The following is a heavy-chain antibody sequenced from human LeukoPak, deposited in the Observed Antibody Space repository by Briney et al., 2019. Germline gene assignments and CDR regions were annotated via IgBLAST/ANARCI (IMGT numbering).Heavy chain of an antibody. V-gene: IGHV1-2*06. CDR1: VYTFTDYY. D-gene: IGHD2-21*02. CDR2: IKPNSGGT. J-gene: IGHJ4*02. CDR3: ARTLAYCGGDCYLDY. Sequence: EASVKVSCKASVYTFTDYYMHWVRQAPGQGLEWMGRIKPNSGGTSYAQKFQGRVTMTRDTSTNTAYMELSRLRSDDTAVYYCARTLAYCGGDCYLDYWGQGPLVTVSS.